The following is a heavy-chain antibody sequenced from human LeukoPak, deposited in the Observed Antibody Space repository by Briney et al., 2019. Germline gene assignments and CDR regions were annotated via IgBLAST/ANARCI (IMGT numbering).Heavy chain of an antibody. CDR3: ARDAFDYYDSSGYLYYYGMDV. J-gene: IGHJ6*02. V-gene: IGHV4-59*01. CDR1: GGSISSYY. CDR2: IYYSGST. D-gene: IGHD3-22*01. Sequence: PSETLSLTCTVSGGSISSYYWSWIRQPPGKGLEWIGYIYYSGSTNYNPSLKSRVTISVDTSKNQFSLKLSSVTAADTAVYYCARDAFDYYDSSGYLYYYGMDVWGQGTTVTVSS.